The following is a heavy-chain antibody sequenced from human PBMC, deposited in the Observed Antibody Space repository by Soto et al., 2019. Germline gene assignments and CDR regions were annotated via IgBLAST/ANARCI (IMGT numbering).Heavy chain of an antibody. Sequence: GEYLKISCKGSGYTFTNYWIGWVRQMHGKGLEWMGIIYPGDSDTKYNPSFQGQVTISADKSITTTYLQWSSLKASDTAIYYCAASIFYYGMDVWGQGTTVTVSS. CDR2: IYPGDSDT. J-gene: IGHJ6*02. CDR1: GYTFTNYW. V-gene: IGHV5-51*01. CDR3: AASIFYYGMDV.